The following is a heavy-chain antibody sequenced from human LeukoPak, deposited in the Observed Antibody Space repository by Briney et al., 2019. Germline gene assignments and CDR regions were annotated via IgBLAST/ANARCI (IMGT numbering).Heavy chain of an antibody. V-gene: IGHV3-21*01. J-gene: IGHJ4*02. CDR3: AKGTKPVMTIPDY. CDR2: ISSSSSYI. D-gene: IGHD1/OR15-1a*01. Sequence: GGSLRLSCAASGFTFSSYSMNWVRQAPGKGLEWVSSISSSSSYIYYADSVKGRFTISRDNAKNSLYLQMNSLRAEDTAVYYCAKGTKPVMTIPDYWGQGILVTVSS. CDR1: GFTFSSYS.